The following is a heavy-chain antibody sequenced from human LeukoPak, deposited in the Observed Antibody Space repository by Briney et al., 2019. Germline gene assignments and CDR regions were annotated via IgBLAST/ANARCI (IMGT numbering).Heavy chain of an antibody. CDR3: ARVQIGDYFDY. V-gene: IGHV3-7*01. Sequence: PGGSLRLSCAASGFTLSSYWMSWVRQAPGKGLEWVANIKQDGSEKYYVDSVKGRFTISRDNGKNSLYLQMNSLRAEDTAVYYCARVQIGDYFDYWGQGTLVTVSS. CDR1: GFTLSSYW. D-gene: IGHD3-10*01. CDR2: IKQDGSEK. J-gene: IGHJ4*02.